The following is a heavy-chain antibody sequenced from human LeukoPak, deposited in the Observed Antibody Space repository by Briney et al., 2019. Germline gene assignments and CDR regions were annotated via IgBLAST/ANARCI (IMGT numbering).Heavy chain of an antibody. J-gene: IGHJ5*02. CDR3: AKERGYNWNDGNWFDP. V-gene: IGHV3-9*01. CDR1: GFTFDDYA. D-gene: IGHD1-20*01. Sequence: TGGSLRLSCAASGFTFDDYAMHWVRQAPGKGLEWVSGISWNSGSIGYADSVKGRFTISRDNAKNSLYLQMNSLRAEDTALYYCAKERGYNWNDGNWFDPWGQGTLVTVSS. CDR2: ISWNSGSI.